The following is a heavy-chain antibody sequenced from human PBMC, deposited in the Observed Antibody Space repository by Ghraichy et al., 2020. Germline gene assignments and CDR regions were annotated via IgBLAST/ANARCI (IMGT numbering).Heavy chain of an antibody. J-gene: IGHJ4*02. CDR1: GGTFSNYA. CDR3: ARGGRGAQYYFDY. V-gene: IGHV1-69*13. CDR2: IIPIFGTA. Sequence: SVKVSCNASGGTFSNYAISWVRQAPGQGLEWMGGIIPIFGTANYGQKFQDRVTITADESTSTAYMELSSLKSEDTVMYYCARGGRGAQYYFDYWGQGTLVTVSS.